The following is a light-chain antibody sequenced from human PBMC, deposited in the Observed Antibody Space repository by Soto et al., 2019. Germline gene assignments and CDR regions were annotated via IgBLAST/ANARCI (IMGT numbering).Light chain of an antibody. CDR1: QSVSSSY. J-gene: IGKJ1*01. Sequence: EIVLTQSPGTLSLSPGERATLSCRASQSVSSSYLAWYQQKPGQAPRLLIYGASSRATGIPARFSGSGSGTDFTLTISDLEPADFGLYYCQQRLNWPPGFGQGTKVEIK. CDR3: QQRLNWPPG. CDR2: GAS. V-gene: IGKV3D-20*02.